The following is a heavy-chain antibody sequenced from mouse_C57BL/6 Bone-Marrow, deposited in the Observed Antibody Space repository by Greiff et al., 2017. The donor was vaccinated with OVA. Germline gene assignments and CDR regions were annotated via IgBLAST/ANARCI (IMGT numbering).Heavy chain of an antibody. Sequence: VKLQESAAELVKPGDSVKISCKVSGYTFTDHTIHWMKQRPEQGLEWIGYIYPRDGSTKYNEKFKGKATLTADKSSSTAYMQLNSLTSEDSAVYCCARETSYYYGMYFDYWGQGTTLTVSS. CDR2: IYPRDGST. D-gene: IGHD1-1*01. V-gene: IGHV1-78*01. CDR3: ARETSYYYGMYFDY. J-gene: IGHJ2*01. CDR1: GYTFTDHT.